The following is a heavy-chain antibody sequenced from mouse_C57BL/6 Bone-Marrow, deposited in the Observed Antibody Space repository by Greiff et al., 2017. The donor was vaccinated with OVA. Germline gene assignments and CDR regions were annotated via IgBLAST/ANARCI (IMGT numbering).Heavy chain of an antibody. Sequence: EVHLVESGGDLVKPGGSLKLSCAASGFTFSSYGMSWVRQTPDKRLEWVATISSGGSYTYYPDSVKGRFTISRDNAKNTLYLQMSSLKSEDTAMYYCARYLLLRSFYAMDYWGQGTSVTVSS. CDR1: GFTFSSYG. CDR2: ISSGGSYT. V-gene: IGHV5-6*01. D-gene: IGHD1-1*01. CDR3: ARYLLLRSFYAMDY. J-gene: IGHJ4*01.